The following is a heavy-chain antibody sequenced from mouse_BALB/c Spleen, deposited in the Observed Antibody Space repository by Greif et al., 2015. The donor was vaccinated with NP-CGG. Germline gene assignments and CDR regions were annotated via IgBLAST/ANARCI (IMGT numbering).Heavy chain of an antibody. CDR1: GYTFTSYW. CDR2: INPSTGYT. D-gene: IGHD2-3*01. CDR3: AKSYDGSFAY. V-gene: IGHV1-7*01. Sequence: QVQLKQSGAELAKPGASVKMSCKASGYTFTSYWMHWVKQRPGQGLEWIGYINPSTGYTEYNQKFKDKATLTADKSSSTAYMQLSSLTSEDSAVYYCAKSYDGSFAYWGQGTLVTVSA. J-gene: IGHJ3*01.